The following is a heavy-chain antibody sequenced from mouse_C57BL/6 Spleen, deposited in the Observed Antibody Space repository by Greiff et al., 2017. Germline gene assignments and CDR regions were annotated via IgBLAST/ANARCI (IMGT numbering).Heavy chain of an antibody. Sequence: DVMLVESGGDLVKPGGSLKLSCAASGFTFSSYGMSWVRQTPDKRLEWVATISSGGSYTYYPDSVKGRFTISRDNAKNTLYLQMSSLKSEDTAMYYCARLTIVTPVPYWGQGTLVTVSA. CDR3: ARLTIVTPVPY. CDR2: ISSGGSYT. CDR1: GFTFSSYG. J-gene: IGHJ3*01. D-gene: IGHD2-5*01. V-gene: IGHV5-6*02.